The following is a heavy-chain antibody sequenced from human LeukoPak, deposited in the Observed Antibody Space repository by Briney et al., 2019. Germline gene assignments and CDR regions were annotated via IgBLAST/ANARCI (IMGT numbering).Heavy chain of an antibody. Sequence: GGSLRLPCAASGFTFSSFAMSWVRQAPGKGLEWVSAISGSGGSTYYADSVKGRFTISRDNSKNTLYLQMNSLRAEDTAVYYCAKRGGLPPLDYYYYYMDVWGKGTTVTVSS. CDR1: GFTFSSFA. CDR2: ISGSGGST. J-gene: IGHJ6*03. CDR3: AKRGGLPPLDYYYYYMDV. D-gene: IGHD2-21*02. V-gene: IGHV3-23*01.